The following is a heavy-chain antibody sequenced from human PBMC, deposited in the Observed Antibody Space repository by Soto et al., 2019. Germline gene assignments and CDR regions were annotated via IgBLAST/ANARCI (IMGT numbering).Heavy chain of an antibody. V-gene: IGHV3-20*04. CDR1: GFRLDEYG. CDR3: ARDLFQSGYGHGLLFDH. J-gene: IGHJ4*02. D-gene: IGHD5-12*01. Sequence: EVQLMASGGGVVRPGGSLRLSCVVSGFRLDEYGMHWVRQVPGKGLEWVSSINWSGTRIEYADSVKGRFTISGDTADSSLYLQMNSLRAEDTALYYCARDLFQSGYGHGLLFDHGGQGTLVTVSS. CDR2: INWSGTRI.